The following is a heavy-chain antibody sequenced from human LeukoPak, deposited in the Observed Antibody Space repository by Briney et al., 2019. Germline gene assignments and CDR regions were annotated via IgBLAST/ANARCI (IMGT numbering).Heavy chain of an antibody. D-gene: IGHD3-16*01. CDR3: ARGIPSLGGYYFDY. J-gene: IGHJ4*02. V-gene: IGHV4-61*02. Sequence: SETLSLTCTVSGGSISSSSYYWGWIRQPAGKGLEWIGRIYTSGSTNYNPSLKSRVTMSVDTSKNQFSLKLSSVTAADTAVYYCARGIPSLGGYYFDYWGQGTLVTVSS. CDR1: GGSISSSSYY. CDR2: IYTSGST.